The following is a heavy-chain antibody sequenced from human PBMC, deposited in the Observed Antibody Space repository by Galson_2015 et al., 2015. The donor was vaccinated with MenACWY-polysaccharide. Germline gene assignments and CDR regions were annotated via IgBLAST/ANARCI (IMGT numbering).Heavy chain of an antibody. Sequence: SVKVSCKASGYSFTSYDIKWVRQATGQGLEWMGWMTPNRGITGYAQTFQGSVTMPSSRAMSTAFMELSSLRSEDTAVYYGARIIARKYTFADSWGQGTLVTFSS. CDR3: ARIIARKYTFADS. D-gene: IGHD2-21*01. V-gene: IGHV1-8*01. CDR1: GYSFTSYD. J-gene: IGHJ4*02. CDR2: MTPNRGIT.